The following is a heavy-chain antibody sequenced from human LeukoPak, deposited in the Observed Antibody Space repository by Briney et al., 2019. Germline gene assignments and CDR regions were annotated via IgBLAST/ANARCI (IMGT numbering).Heavy chain of an antibody. D-gene: IGHD3-3*01. J-gene: IGHJ4*02. V-gene: IGHV3-49*04. CDR3: TRKTYDFWIGYYTGPFDY. CDR2: IISKAYGGTT. CDR1: GFTFGDYA. Sequence: GGSLRLSCTASGFTFGDYALNWVRQAPGKGLEWVGFIISKAYGGTTEYAASVKGRFTISRDDSKSIAYLQMNSLKSEDTAVYYCTRKTYDFWIGYYTGPFDYWGQGTLVTVSS.